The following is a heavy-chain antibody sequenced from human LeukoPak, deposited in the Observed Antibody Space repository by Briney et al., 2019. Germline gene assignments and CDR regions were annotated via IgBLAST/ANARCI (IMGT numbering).Heavy chain of an antibody. J-gene: IGHJ4*02. V-gene: IGHV3-21*01. CDR2: ISGSGTGT. D-gene: IGHD5-18*01. CDR1: GFTFSNYD. CDR3: ARADWDTAMIDY. Sequence: NPGGSLRLSCAASGFTFSNYDMSWVRQAPGKGLEWVLGISGSGTGTYYADSVKGRFTISRDNAKNSLYLQMNSLRAEDTAVYYCARADWDTAMIDYWGQGTLVTVSS.